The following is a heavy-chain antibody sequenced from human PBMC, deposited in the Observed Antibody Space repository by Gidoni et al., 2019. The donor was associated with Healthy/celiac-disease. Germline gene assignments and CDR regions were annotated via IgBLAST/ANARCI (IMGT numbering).Heavy chain of an antibody. CDR2: IIPILGIA. V-gene: IGHV1-69*02. CDR1: GGTFSRYT. J-gene: IGHJ4*02. Sequence: QVQLVQSGAEVKKPGSSVKISCKASGGTFSRYTISWVRQAPGQVLEWMGRIIPILGIAKYEQKVQGRVTIMSEKYTSTAYMELSSLRSEDTAVYYCARAAPELGMKGGWSEWGQGTLVTVSS. D-gene: IGHD7-27*01. CDR3: ARAAPELGMKGGWSE.